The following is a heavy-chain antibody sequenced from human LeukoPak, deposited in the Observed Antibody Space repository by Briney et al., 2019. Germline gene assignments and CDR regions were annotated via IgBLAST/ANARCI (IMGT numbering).Heavy chain of an antibody. J-gene: IGHJ4*02. CDR2: ISSSSSYI. CDR3: ARDRMVRGVIDY. CDR1: GFTFSSYS. V-gene: IGHV3-21*01. D-gene: IGHD3-10*01. Sequence: GGSLRLSCAASGFTFSSYSMNWVRQAPGKGLEWVSSISSSSSYIYYADSVKGRFTISRDNAKNSLYLQMNSLRAEDTAVYYCARDRMVRGVIDYWGQGTLATVSS.